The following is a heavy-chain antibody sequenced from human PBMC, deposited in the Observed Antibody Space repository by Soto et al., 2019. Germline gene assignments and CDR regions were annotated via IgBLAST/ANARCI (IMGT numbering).Heavy chain of an antibody. CDR1: GFTFGNYG. Sequence: EVRLVESGGDLVQPGGSLRLSCAASGFTFGNYGINWVRQAPGKGLEWISYISRNGDTTYYAESVKGRFTISRDNAKDSLHLQMNTLRPDDTAVYYCARGMGARSHVPHWFDPWGQGTLVTVSS. CDR3: ARGMGARSHVPHWFDP. V-gene: IGHV3-48*03. J-gene: IGHJ5*02. CDR2: ISRNGDTT. D-gene: IGHD6-6*01.